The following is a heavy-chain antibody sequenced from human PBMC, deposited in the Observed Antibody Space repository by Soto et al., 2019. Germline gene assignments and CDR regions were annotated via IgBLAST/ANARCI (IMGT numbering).Heavy chain of an antibody. V-gene: IGHV1-69*01. CDR2: ITPTVNIA. Sequence: QLQLVQSGAEVREPGSSVKVSCKASGGTFSSYTVIWVRQAPGQGLEWMGGITPTVNIAKYAEKVEGRVTITADESTSTVNMHLSSMSSEDTAVYFCARGCYSGSNRSSFDYLGQGTLVAVSS. D-gene: IGHD1-26*01. J-gene: IGHJ4*02. CDR1: GGTFSSYT. CDR3: ARGCYSGSNRSSFDY.